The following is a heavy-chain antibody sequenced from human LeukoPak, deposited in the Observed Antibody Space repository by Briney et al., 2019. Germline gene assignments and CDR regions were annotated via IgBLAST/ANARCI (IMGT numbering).Heavy chain of an antibody. Sequence: SVKVSCKASGGTFSSYAISWVRQAPGQGLEWKGGIIPIFGTANYAQKFQGRVTITADESTSTAYMELSSLRSEDTAVYYCARGNDPSPIVVVPAAIRGGWFDPWGQGTLVTVSS. J-gene: IGHJ5*02. V-gene: IGHV1-69*13. CDR3: ARGNDPSPIVVVPAAIRGGWFDP. CDR2: IIPIFGTA. D-gene: IGHD2-2*02. CDR1: GGTFSSYA.